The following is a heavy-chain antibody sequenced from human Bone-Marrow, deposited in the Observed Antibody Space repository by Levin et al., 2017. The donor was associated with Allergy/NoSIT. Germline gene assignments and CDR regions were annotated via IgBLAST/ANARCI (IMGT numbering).Heavy chain of an antibody. J-gene: IGHJ4*02. D-gene: IGHD6-13*01. CDR2: IDPISGRT. V-gene: IGHV1-2*06. CDR1: GYTFTGYF. CDR3: ARDHHSSSWLAAY. Sequence: GESLKISCKTSGYTFTGYFIHWVRQAPGQGLEWMGRIDPISGRTNYAQNFQGRVTMTRDTSISTAYMELNRLTSDDTAVYYCARDHHSSSWLAAYWGQGALVTVSP.